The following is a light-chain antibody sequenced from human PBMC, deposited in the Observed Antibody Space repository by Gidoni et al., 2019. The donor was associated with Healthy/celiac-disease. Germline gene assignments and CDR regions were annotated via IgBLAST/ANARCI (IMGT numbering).Light chain of an antibody. J-gene: IGKJ4*01. CDR3: QQLNSYPQLT. CDR1: QGISSY. V-gene: IGKV1-9*01. CDR2: AAS. Sequence: DIQLTQSPSFLSASVGDRVTITCWASQGISSYLAWYQQKPGKAPKLLIYAASTLQSGVPSRFSGSGSGTEFTLTISSLQPEDFATYYCQQLNSYPQLTFGGXTKVEIK.